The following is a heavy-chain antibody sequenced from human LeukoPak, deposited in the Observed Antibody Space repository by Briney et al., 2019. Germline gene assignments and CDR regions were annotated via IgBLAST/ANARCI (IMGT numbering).Heavy chain of an antibody. CDR1: GFTFSNYA. D-gene: IGHD2-15*01. V-gene: IGHV3-23*01. J-gene: IGHJ6*03. CDR3: AKLPYGSAYYYYMDV. CDR2: ISGSGGSI. Sequence: PGGSLRLSCAASGFTFSNYAMTWVRQAPGKGLEWVSGISGSGGSIYYADSVKGRFTISRDNSKNTFDLQMNSLRAEDTAVYYCAKLPYGSAYYYYMDVWGKGTTVTVSS.